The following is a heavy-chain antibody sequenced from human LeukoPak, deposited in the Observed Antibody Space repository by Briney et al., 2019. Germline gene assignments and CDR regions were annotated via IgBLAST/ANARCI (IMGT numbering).Heavy chain of an antibody. J-gene: IGHJ4*02. CDR2: ISYDGSNK. CDR3: ARDARTVGITMIVVGFDY. D-gene: IGHD3-22*01. Sequence: GGSLRLSCAASGFTFSSYAMYWVRQSPGKGLEWVAVISYDGSNKYYADSVKGRFTISRDDSKNTLYLQMNSLRAEDTAVYYCARDARTVGITMIVVGFDYWGQGTLVTVSS. V-gene: IGHV3-30*04. CDR1: GFTFSSYA.